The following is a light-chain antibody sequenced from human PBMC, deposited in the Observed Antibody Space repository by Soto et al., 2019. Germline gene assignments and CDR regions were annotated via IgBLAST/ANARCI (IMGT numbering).Light chain of an antibody. Sequence: SVLTQSPATLSLSPGERVTLPFRASQGVSNYLAWYQQKPGQAPRLLIYDASNRATGIPARFSGSGSGTDFTLTISSLEPEDFAVYYCQQRSNWPTFGQGTKVDIK. CDR3: QQRSNWPT. CDR1: QGVSNY. J-gene: IGKJ1*01. CDR2: DAS. V-gene: IGKV3-11*01.